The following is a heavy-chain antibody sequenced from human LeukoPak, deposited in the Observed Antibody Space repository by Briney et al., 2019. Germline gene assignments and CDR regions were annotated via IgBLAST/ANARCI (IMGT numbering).Heavy chain of an antibody. CDR1: GFTFSTFA. Sequence: GGSLRLSCAASGFTFSTFAMIWVRQPPGKGLEWVSSIFPSGGEIHYAASVRGRFTISRDNAKNSLYLQMNSLRAEDTAVYYCATSALWFGEFHSDYWGQGTLVTVSS. V-gene: IGHV3-21*01. J-gene: IGHJ4*02. CDR2: IFPSGGEI. CDR3: ATSALWFGEFHSDY. D-gene: IGHD3-10*01.